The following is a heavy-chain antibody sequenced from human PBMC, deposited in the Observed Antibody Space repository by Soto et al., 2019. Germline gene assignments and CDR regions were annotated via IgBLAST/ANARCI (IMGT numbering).Heavy chain of an antibody. CDR3: ARVRLSIAVNDALDV. CDR2: MTYDGATE. V-gene: IGHV3-30*14. Sequence: QVRLVESGGGVVQPGTSLRLSCAASGFTFSDYVIHWVRQAAGKGLGWVASMTYDGATEYYADSGKGRFTMSRDNSKRALSLQMNSLRPDDTAVSYCARVRLSIAVNDALDVWGQGTTVTVSS. CDR1: GFTFSDYV. J-gene: IGHJ3*01. D-gene: IGHD3-3*02.